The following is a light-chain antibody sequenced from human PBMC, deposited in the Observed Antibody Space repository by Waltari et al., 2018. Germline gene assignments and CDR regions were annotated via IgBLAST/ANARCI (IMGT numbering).Light chain of an antibody. J-gene: IGLJ3*02. CDR2: VNSDGSH. V-gene: IGLV4-69*01. CDR3: QTGGHGTWV. CDR1: SGHSSNI. Sequence: QLVLTQSPSASASLGASVKLTCTLSSGHSSNIIAWHQQQPGKGPRELMRVNSDGSHSKGDESPDRFSGSSSGAERYLTISSLQSDDEADYYCQTGGHGTWVFGGGTKLTVL.